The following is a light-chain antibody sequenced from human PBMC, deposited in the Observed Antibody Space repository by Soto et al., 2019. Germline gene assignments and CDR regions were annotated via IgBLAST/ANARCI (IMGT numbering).Light chain of an antibody. J-gene: IGLJ2*01. Sequence: QSALTQPASVSGSPGQSITISCTGTSSDVGDYDYVSWYQQHPGKAPKLMFYDVSNRTSGVSNRFSGSKSGNTASLTISGLQAEDEGDYYCSSYTSSGTLVLFGGGTKLTVL. CDR2: DVS. V-gene: IGLV2-14*01. CDR3: SSYTSSGTLVL. CDR1: SSDVGDYDY.